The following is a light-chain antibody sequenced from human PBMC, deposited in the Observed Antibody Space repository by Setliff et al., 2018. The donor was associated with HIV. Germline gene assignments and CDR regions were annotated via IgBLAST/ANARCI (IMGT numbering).Light chain of an antibody. J-gene: IGLJ2*01. CDR3: SSYTSTRALL. CDR1: SSDVGGYNF. V-gene: IGLV2-14*03. CDR2: DVT. Sequence: QSVLAQPASVSGSPGQSVTISCTGTSSDVGGYNFVSWYQQHPGKTPELLIYDVTNRPSGVSDRFSGSKSGNTASLTISGLQPEDEADYYCSSYTSTRALLFGGGTKVTV.